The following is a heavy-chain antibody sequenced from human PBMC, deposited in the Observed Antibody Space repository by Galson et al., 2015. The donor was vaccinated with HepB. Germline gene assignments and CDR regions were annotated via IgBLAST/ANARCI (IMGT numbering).Heavy chain of an antibody. J-gene: IGHJ4*02. V-gene: IGHV1-24*01. CDR1: GYTLTELS. CDR2: FDPEDGET. CDR3: ATKWGCSSTSCYDAFNY. D-gene: IGHD2-2*01. Sequence: SVKVSCKVSGYTLTELSMHWVRQAPGKGLEWMGGFDPEDGETIYAQKFQGRVTMTEDTSTDTAYMELSSLRSEDTAVYYCATKWGCSSTSCYDAFNYWGQGTLVTVSS.